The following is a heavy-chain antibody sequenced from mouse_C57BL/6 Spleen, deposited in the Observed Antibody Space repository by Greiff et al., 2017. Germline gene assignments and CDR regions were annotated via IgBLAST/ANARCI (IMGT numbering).Heavy chain of an antibody. J-gene: IGHJ3*01. Sequence: VKLMESGAELVKPGASVKISCKASGYAFSSYWMNWVKQRPGKGLEWIGQIYPGDGDTNYNGKFKGKATLTADKSSSTAYMQLSSLTSEDSAVYFCARWTTVVEGAYWGQGTLVTVSA. CDR1: GYAFSSYW. D-gene: IGHD1-1*01. CDR3: ARWTTVVEGAY. CDR2: IYPGDGDT. V-gene: IGHV1-80*01.